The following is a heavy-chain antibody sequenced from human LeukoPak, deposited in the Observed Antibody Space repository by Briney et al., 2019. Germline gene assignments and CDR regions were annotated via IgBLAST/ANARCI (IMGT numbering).Heavy chain of an antibody. J-gene: IGHJ4*02. CDR3: ATDTAMVTSAVD. CDR1: GYTFTGYY. D-gene: IGHD5-18*01. Sequence: GASVKVSCKASGYTFTGYYMHWVRQAPGQGLEWVGWINPNSGGTNYAQKLQGRVTMTTDTSTSTAYMELRSLRSDDTAVYYCATDTAMVTSAVDWGQGTLVTVSS. V-gene: IGHV1-2*02. CDR2: INPNSGGT.